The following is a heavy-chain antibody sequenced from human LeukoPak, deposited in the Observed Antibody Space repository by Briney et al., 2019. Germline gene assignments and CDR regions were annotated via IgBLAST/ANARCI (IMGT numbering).Heavy chain of an antibody. V-gene: IGHV4-34*01. CDR2: INHSGST. CDR3: ASTPRRITMVRGVARAFDI. J-gene: IGHJ3*02. D-gene: IGHD3-10*01. Sequence: PSETLSLTCAVYGGSFSGYYRSWIRQPPGKGLEWIGEINHSGSTNYNPSLKSRVTISVDTSKNQFSLKLSSVTAADTAVYYCASTPRRITMVRGVARAFDIWGQGTMVTVSS. CDR1: GGSFSGYY.